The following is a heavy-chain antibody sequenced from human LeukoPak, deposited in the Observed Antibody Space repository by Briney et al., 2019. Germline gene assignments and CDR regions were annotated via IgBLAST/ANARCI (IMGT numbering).Heavy chain of an antibody. CDR2: ISSSSSYI. Sequence: GGSLRLSCAASGFTFSSYSMNWVRLAPGKGLEWVSSISSSSSYIYYADSVKGRFTISRDNAKNSLYLQMNSLRAEDTAVYYCARDASIAARLVGWGQGTLVTVSS. D-gene: IGHD6-6*01. CDR3: ARDASIAARLVG. J-gene: IGHJ4*02. V-gene: IGHV3-21*01. CDR1: GFTFSSYS.